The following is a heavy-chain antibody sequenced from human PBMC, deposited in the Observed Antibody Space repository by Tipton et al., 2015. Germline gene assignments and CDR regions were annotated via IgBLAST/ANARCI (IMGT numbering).Heavy chain of an antibody. J-gene: IGHJ4*02. CDR1: AYSISSDYY. Sequence: TLSLTCAVSAYSISSDYYWGWIRQPPEKGLEWIGSIYHSGSTYYNPSLKSRVTISVDTSKNQFSLKLSSVTAADTAVYYCARVLCGGDCYSVGDWGQGTLVTVSS. V-gene: IGHV4-38-2*01. CDR3: ARVLCGGDCYSVGD. D-gene: IGHD2-21*02. CDR2: IYHSGST.